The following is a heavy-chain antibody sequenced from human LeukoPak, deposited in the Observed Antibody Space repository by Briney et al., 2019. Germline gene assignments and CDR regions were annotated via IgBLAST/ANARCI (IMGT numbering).Heavy chain of an antibody. D-gene: IGHD3-10*01. CDR1: GGSFSGYY. Sequence: SETLFLTCAVYGGSFSGYYWSWIRQPPGKGLEWSWEINHSGSTNYNPSLKSRVTISVDTSKNQFSLKLSSVTAADTAVYYCAKRGSGFYYYYYYMDVWGKGTTVTVSS. V-gene: IGHV4-34*01. CDR2: INHSGST. J-gene: IGHJ6*03. CDR3: AKRGSGFYYYYYYMDV.